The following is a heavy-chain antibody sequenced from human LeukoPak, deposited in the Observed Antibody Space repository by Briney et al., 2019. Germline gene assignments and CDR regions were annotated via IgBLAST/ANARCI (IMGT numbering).Heavy chain of an antibody. D-gene: IGHD6-6*01. CDR3: ARSAVAYSSSRPTDY. V-gene: IGHV1-18*01. J-gene: IGHJ4*02. CDR2: ISAYNGNT. Sequence: ASVKVSCKASGYTFTSYGISWVRQAPGQELEWMGWISAYNGNTNYAQKLQGRVTMPTDTSTSTAYMELRSLRSDDTAVYYCARSAVAYSSSRPTDYWGQGTLVTVSS. CDR1: GYTFTSYG.